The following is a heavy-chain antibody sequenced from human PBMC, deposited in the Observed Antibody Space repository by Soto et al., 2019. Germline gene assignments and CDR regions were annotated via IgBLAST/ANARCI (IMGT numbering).Heavy chain of an antibody. CDR3: ARDRYTIFSDLPAFDI. V-gene: IGHV4-30-4*01. CDR2: IYYSGST. Sequence: QVQLQESGPGLVKPSQTLSLTCTVSGGSISSGDYYWSWIRQPPGKGLEWIGYIYYSGSTYYNPSLKNRVTIAVDTSKNQFSLKLSSVTAADTAVYYCARDRYTIFSDLPAFDIWGQGTMVTVSS. D-gene: IGHD3-9*01. CDR1: GGSISSGDYY. J-gene: IGHJ3*02.